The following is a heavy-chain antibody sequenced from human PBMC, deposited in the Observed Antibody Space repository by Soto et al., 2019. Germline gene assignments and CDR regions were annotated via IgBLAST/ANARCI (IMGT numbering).Heavy chain of an antibody. CDR1: GYTLTSYD. Sequence: ASVKVSCKASGYTLTSYDINWVRQAPGQGLEWXVWINPTSEYTAHAQQFQGRVTLTRDTSNSTGDMELSSLRSEDTAVYYWVRVLYPVFGLRAIWCGMDVWGQGTTITV. CDR3: VRVLYPVFGLRAIWCGMDV. D-gene: IGHD3-10*01. CDR2: INPTSEYT. J-gene: IGHJ6*02. V-gene: IGHV1-8*01.